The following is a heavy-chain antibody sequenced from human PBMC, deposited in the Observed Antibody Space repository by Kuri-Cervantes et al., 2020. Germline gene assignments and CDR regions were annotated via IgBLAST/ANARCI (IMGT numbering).Heavy chain of an antibody. J-gene: IGHJ6*03. V-gene: IGHV1-2*02. D-gene: IGHD1-7*01. CDR3: ATDSNSVGKIYSYYMDV. Sequence: ASVKVSCKASGGTFSSYAISWVRQAPGQGLEWMGWINPNSGGTNYARKFQGRVTMTRDTSITTAYMELSGLRSDDTAVYFCATDSNSVGKIYSYYMDVWGKGTTVTVSS. CDR2: INPNSGGT. CDR1: GGTFSSYA.